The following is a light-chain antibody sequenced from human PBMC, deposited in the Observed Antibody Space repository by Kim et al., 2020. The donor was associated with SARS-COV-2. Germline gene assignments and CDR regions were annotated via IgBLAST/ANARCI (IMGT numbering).Light chain of an antibody. CDR2: GKN. V-gene: IGLV3-19*01. J-gene: IGLJ2*01. CDR1: SLRSYY. CDR3: NSRDSSGNHLVV. Sequence: SSELTQDPAVSVALGQTVRITCQGDSLRSYYASWYQQKPGQAPVLVIYGKNNRPSGIPDRFSGSSSGTTASLIITGAQSEDAADYYCNSRDSSGNHLVVF.